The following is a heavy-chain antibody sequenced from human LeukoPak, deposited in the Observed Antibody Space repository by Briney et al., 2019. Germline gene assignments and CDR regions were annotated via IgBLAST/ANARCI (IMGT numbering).Heavy chain of an antibody. CDR1: GGSISSYY. Sequence: SETLSLTCTVSGGSISSYYWSWIRQPPGKGLEWIGYIYYSGSTNYNPSLKSRVTISVDTSKNQFSLKLSSVTAADMAVYYCARDNWNYGSSMDVWGQGTTVTVSS. CDR2: IYYSGST. CDR3: ARDNWNYGSSMDV. D-gene: IGHD1-7*01. J-gene: IGHJ6*02. V-gene: IGHV4-59*01.